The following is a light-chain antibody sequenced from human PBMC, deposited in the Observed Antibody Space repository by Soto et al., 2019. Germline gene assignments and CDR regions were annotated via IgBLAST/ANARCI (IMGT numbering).Light chain of an antibody. CDR3: QQYYKWPPYT. Sequence: EIVMTQSPANLSVSPRERATLSCRASQSVSSNLAWYQQKPGQGTRLLIYGASTRATGIPARFSGSGSGTEFTLTISGLHSEYFLVYYCQQYYKWPPYTFGQGAKWEIK. J-gene: IGKJ2*01. CDR2: GAS. CDR1: QSVSSN. V-gene: IGKV3-15*01.